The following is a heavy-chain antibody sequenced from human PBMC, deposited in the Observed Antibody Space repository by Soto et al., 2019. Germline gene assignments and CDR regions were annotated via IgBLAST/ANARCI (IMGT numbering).Heavy chain of an antibody. CDR3: AREKNEGEHYGMDV. J-gene: IGHJ6*02. V-gene: IGHV3-7*05. CDR2: IKQDGSEK. CDR1: GFTFSSYW. Sequence: HPGGSLRLSCAASGFTFSSYWMSWVRQAPGKGLEWVANIKQDGSEKYYVDSVKGRFTISRDNAKNSLYLQMNSLRAEDTAVYYCAREKNEGEHYGMDVWGQGTTVTVSS. D-gene: IGHD1-1*01.